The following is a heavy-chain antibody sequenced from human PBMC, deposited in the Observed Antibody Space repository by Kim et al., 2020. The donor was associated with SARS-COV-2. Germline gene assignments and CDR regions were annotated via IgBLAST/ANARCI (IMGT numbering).Heavy chain of an antibody. D-gene: IGHD3-10*01. Sequence: SETLSLTCTVSGGSISSGGYYWSWIRQHPGKGLEWIGYIYYSGSTYYNPSLKSRVTISVDTSKNQFSLKLSSVTAADTAVYYCARLSMVRGRWFDPWGQGTLVTVSS. V-gene: IGHV4-31*03. CDR1: GGSISSGGYY. CDR3: ARLSMVRGRWFDP. J-gene: IGHJ5*02. CDR2: IYYSGST.